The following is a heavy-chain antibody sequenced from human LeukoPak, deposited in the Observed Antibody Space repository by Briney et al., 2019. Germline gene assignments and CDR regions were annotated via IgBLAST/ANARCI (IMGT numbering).Heavy chain of an antibody. CDR3: ATSSTVTHTRDP. D-gene: IGHD4-11*01. CDR2: INPHSGAT. CDR1: GYGFSDFY. V-gene: IGHV1-2*02. J-gene: IGHJ5*02. Sequence: GASVKVSCTASGYGFSDFYFNWVRQAPGQGLEWMGWINPHSGATNYAQRFQGRVSMDASFDTAYMELSRLTSDDTAVYYCATSSTVTHTRDPWGQGTLVTVSS.